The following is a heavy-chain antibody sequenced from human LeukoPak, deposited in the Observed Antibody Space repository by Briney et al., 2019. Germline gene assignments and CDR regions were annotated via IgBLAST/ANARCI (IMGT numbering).Heavy chain of an antibody. CDR1: GFTFSIYA. CDR2: ITSSGDGT. Sequence: GGSLRLSCAASGFTFSIYAMSWVRQAPGKGLQWVSSITSSGDGTYYADCVKGRFTISRDNSENMLYLQTNSLRVEDTAVYFCAKDRPNYYGSNGHYYRRDGDYWGQGTLVTVSS. CDR3: AKDRPNYYGSNGHYYRRDGDY. D-gene: IGHD3-22*01. J-gene: IGHJ4*02. V-gene: IGHV3-23*01.